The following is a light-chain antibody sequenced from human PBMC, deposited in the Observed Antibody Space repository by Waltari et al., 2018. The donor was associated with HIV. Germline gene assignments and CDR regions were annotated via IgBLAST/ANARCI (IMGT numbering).Light chain of an antibody. V-gene: IGLV3-25*03. CDR3: QSADNTDPSPWV. CDR1: RLTNQR. Sequence: SSELTQPPSVYVAPGQTARTPCPAERLTNQRAAWSQCKQGQAPVVVRYRDTQRPSGVPERFSGSSSGATVTLTISGVQAEDEADYYCQSADNTDPSPWVFGGGTKLTVL. CDR2: RDT. J-gene: IGLJ3*02.